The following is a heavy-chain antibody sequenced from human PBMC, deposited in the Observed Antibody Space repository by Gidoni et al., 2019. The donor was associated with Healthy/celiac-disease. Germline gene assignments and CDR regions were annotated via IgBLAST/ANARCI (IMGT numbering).Heavy chain of an antibody. Sequence: QLQLQESGPGLVKHSETLSLTCTVSGGSISSSSYYWGWIRQPPGKGLAWLGSIYYSGSTYYNPSLKSRVTISVDTSKNQFSLKLSSVPAADTAVYYCASIAVAVTDYWGQGTLVTVSS. CDR1: GGSISSSSYY. D-gene: IGHD6-19*01. CDR2: IYYSGST. CDR3: ASIAVAVTDY. J-gene: IGHJ4*02. V-gene: IGHV4-39*01.